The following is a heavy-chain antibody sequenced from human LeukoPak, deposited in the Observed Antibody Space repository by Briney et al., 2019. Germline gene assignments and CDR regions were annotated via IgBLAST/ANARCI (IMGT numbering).Heavy chain of an antibody. CDR2: INPNSGGT. Sequence: ASVKVSCKATGCTFTGYYMHWVRQAPGQRLEWMGWINPNSGGTNYAQKFQGRVTMTRDTSISTAYMELSRLRSDDTAVYYCARSNDYGDYSYWGQGTLVTVSS. D-gene: IGHD4-17*01. CDR3: ARSNDYGDYSY. J-gene: IGHJ4*02. V-gene: IGHV1-2*02. CDR1: GCTFTGYY.